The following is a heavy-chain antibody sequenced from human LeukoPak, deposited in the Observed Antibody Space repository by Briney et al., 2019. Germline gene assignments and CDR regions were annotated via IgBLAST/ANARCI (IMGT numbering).Heavy chain of an antibody. J-gene: IGHJ3*02. D-gene: IGHD2-2*01. CDR3: ARARIGYCSSTSCSTGAFDI. Sequence: SETLSLTCTVSGGSISSYYWSWIRQPPGKGLEWIGYIYYSGSTNYNPSLKSRVTISVDTSKNQFSLKLSSVTAADTALYYCARARIGYCSSTSCSTGAFDIWGQGTMVTVSS. V-gene: IGHV4-59*08. CDR1: GGSISSYY. CDR2: IYYSGST.